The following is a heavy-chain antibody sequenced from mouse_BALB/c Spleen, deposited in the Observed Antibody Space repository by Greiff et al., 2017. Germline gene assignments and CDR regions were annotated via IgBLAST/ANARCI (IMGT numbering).Heavy chain of an antibody. CDR2: IYPGDGDT. CDR3: ARSGGYGNYEGYYAMDY. D-gene: IGHD2-10*02. Sequence: QVHVKQSGAELVRPGSSVKISCKASGYAFSSYWMNWVKQRPGQGLEWIGQIYPGDGDTNYNGKFKGKATLTADKSSSTAYMQLSSLTSEDSAVYFCARSGGYGNYEGYYAMDYWGQGTSVTVSS. J-gene: IGHJ4*01. V-gene: IGHV1-80*01. CDR1: GYAFSSYW.